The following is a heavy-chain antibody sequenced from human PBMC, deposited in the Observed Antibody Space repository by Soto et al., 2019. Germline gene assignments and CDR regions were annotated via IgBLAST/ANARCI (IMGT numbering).Heavy chain of an antibody. CDR2: ISSDGNNG. CDR1: GFTFSSYP. Sequence: GGSLRLSCAASGFTFSSYPMHWVRQAPGQGLEWVAVISSDGNNGYYADSVKGRFTISRNNFENTLYLQMNSLRPEDTAVYYCARGGAVTGTDHYFDYWGQGTLVTVSS. CDR3: ARGGAVTGTDHYFDY. V-gene: IGHV3-30-3*01. D-gene: IGHD6-19*01. J-gene: IGHJ4*02.